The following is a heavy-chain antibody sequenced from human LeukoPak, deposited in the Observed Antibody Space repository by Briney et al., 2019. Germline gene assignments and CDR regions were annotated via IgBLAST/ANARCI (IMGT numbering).Heavy chain of an antibody. CDR1: GFTFSSYS. V-gene: IGHV3-21*01. D-gene: IGHD3-10*01. CDR2: ISSSSSYI. CDR3: AKVYRGSGSYYNLYYMDV. J-gene: IGHJ6*03. Sequence: GGSLRLSCAASGFTFSSYSMNWVRQAPGKGLEWVSSISSSSSYIYYADSVKGRFTISRDNAKNSLYLQMNSLRAEDTAVYYCAKVYRGSGSYYNLYYMDVWGKGTTVTISS.